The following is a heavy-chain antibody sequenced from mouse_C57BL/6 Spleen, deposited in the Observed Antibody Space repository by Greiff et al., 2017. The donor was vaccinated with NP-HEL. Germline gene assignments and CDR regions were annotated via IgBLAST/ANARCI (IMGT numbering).Heavy chain of an antibody. D-gene: IGHD4-1*02. J-gene: IGHJ4*01. CDR3: ARWGATGPYAMDY. Sequence: QVQLQQSGAELARPGASVKLSCKASGYTFTSYGISWVKQRTGQGLEWIGEIYPRSGNTYYNEKFKGKATLTADKSSSTAHMELRSLTSEDSAVYFCARWGATGPYAMDYWGQGTSVTVSS. CDR2: IYPRSGNT. V-gene: IGHV1-81*01. CDR1: GYTFTSYG.